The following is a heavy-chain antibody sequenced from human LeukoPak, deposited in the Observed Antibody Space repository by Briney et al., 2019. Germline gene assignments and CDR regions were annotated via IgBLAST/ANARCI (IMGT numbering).Heavy chain of an antibody. J-gene: IGHJ6*02. V-gene: IGHV3-48*02. CDR1: GFTFSSYA. CDR3: ARHITVTTGMDV. Sequence: PGGSLRLSCAASGFTFSSYAMSWVRQAPGKGLEWVSAISGSSSTIYYADSVKGRFTISRDNAKNSLYLQMNSLRDEDTAVYYCARHITVTTGMDVWGQGTTVTVSS. CDR2: ISGSSSTI. D-gene: IGHD4-11*01.